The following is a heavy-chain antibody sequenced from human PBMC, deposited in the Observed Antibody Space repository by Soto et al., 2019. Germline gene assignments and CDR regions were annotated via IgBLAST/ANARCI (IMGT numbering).Heavy chain of an antibody. CDR1: GGSISSYY. CDR2: IYYSGST. J-gene: IGHJ4*02. D-gene: IGHD2-15*01. CDR3: ARGYGGNLDY. Sequence: PSETLSLTCTVSGGSISSYYWSWIRQPPGKGLEWIGSIYYSGSTYYNPSLKSRVTISVDTSKNQFSLKLSSVTAADTAVYYCARGYGGNLDYWGQGTLVTVSS. V-gene: IGHV4-59*05.